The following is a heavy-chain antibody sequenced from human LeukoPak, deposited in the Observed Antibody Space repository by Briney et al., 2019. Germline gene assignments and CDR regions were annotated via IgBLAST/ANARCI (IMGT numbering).Heavy chain of an antibody. CDR2: ISYDGSNK. CDR1: GFTFSSYG. CDR3: AKGEYCYDSSGYPPFDY. Sequence: GGSLTLSCAASGFTFSSYGMPWVRHPPGKGLEWVAVISYDGSNKYYADSVKGRFTISSDNSKNTLYLQMNSLRGEDTAVYYCAKGEYCYDSSGYPPFDYWGQGTLVTVSS. J-gene: IGHJ4*02. D-gene: IGHD3-22*01. V-gene: IGHV3-30*18.